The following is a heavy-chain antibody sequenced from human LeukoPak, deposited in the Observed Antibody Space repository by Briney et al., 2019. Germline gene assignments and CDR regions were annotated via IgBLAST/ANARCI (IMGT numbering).Heavy chain of an antibody. CDR3: AKILRFFIDI. Sequence: GGSLRLSCAASGFTFSSYSMNWVRQAPGKGLEWVSYISSSSSTIYYADSVKGRFTISRDNAKNTVFLQMNSLRAEDTAVYYCAKILRFFIDIWGQGTMVTVSS. D-gene: IGHD3-3*01. CDR2: ISSSSSTI. CDR1: GFTFSSYS. V-gene: IGHV3-48*04. J-gene: IGHJ3*02.